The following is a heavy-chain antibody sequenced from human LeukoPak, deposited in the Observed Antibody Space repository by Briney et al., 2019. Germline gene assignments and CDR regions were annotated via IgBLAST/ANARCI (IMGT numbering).Heavy chain of an antibody. V-gene: IGHV4-39*07. CDR1: GDSISSSSHY. CDR3: ARGPFTGGWFDP. D-gene: IGHD3-16*01. CDR2: VFYSGST. J-gene: IGHJ5*02. Sequence: SETLSLTCSVSGDSISSSSHYWAWIRLPPGKALEWIGHVFYSGSTEYNPSLRSRVTISVDRSKNQFSLKLSSVTAADTAVYYCARGPFTGGWFDPWGQGTLVTVSS.